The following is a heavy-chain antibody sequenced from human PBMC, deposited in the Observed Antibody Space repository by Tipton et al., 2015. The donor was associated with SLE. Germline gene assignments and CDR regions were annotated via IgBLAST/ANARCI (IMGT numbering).Heavy chain of an antibody. J-gene: IGHJ4*02. CDR1: SGSLSGYY. V-gene: IGHV4-34*01. CDR3: ATTSLIRFSKYYFDY. Sequence: TLSLTCAVYSGSLSGYYWSWIRQPPGKGLPWIGEIHPSGSANYNPSLSSRATMSLDTSENQFSLQLTSMTAADTAVYYCATTSLIRFSKYYFDYWGQGTLVTVSS. D-gene: IGHD3-16*01. CDR2: IHPSGSA.